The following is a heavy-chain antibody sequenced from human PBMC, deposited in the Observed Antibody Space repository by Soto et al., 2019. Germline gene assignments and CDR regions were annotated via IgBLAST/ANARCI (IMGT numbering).Heavy chain of an antibody. Sequence: SETLSLTCTVSGGSISSGNYYWSWIRQPPGKGLEWIGFISYSGSTYYSLSLKSRVTISVDTSKNQFSLNLSFVTAADTAVYYCATMGTPATGLYYFGYWGQGTLVTVSS. CDR2: ISYSGST. CDR1: GGSISSGNYY. V-gene: IGHV4-30-4*01. J-gene: IGHJ4*02. CDR3: ATMGTPATGLYYFGY. D-gene: IGHD5-18*01.